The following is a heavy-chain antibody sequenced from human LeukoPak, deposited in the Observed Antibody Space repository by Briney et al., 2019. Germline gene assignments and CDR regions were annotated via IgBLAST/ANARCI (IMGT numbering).Heavy chain of an antibody. D-gene: IGHD4-23*01. CDR3: ARDRLRWPKIDY. CDR2: IHTSGAT. CDR1: GVSISSYY. J-gene: IGHJ4*02. Sequence: SETLSLTCTVSGVSISSYYWSWIRQPAGKGLEWIGRIHTSGATNYNPSLKSRVTMSVDTSKNQFSLNLSSVTAADTAVYYCARDRLRWPKIDYWGQGTLVTVSS. V-gene: IGHV4-4*07.